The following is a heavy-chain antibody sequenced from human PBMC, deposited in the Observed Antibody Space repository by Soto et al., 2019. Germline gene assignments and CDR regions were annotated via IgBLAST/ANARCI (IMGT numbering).Heavy chain of an antibody. CDR2: ISGSGGST. V-gene: IGHV3-23*01. CDR1: GFTFSSYA. CDR3: AKRAYCGGDCYRPPPFDY. J-gene: IGHJ4*02. D-gene: IGHD2-21*02. Sequence: GGSLRLSCAASGFTFSSYAMSWVRQAPGKGLEWVSAISGSGGSTYYADSVKGRFTISRDNSKNTLYLQMNSLRAEDTAVYYCAKRAYCGGDCYRPPPFDYWGQGTLVTVSS.